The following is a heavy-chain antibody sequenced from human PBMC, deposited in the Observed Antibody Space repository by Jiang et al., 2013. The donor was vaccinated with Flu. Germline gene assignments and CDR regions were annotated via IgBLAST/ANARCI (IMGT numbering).Heavy chain of an antibody. CDR2: GNT. CDR3: ARGRAGYYGSGSYRHFDY. J-gene: IGHJ4*02. D-gene: IGHD3-10*01. Sequence: GNTGYAQKFQGRVTMTRNTSVSTAYMELSSLRSEDTAVYYCARGRAGYYGSGSYRHFDYWGQGTLVTVSS. V-gene: IGHV1-8*01.